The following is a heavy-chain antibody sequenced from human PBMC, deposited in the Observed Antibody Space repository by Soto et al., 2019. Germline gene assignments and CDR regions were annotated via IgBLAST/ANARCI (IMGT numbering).Heavy chain of an antibody. D-gene: IGHD6-13*01. Sequence: QVLLVQSGTEVKKPGASVSVSCKSSRGTFTTDAISWVRQAPGQGLEWMGVIIPVFGPPTYAQKFQGRLTITADESTTTAHLELRNLRSEDTAIYYCARGGHNSGWYRTFDFWGQGTLVTVSS. V-gene: IGHV1-69*12. CDR3: ARGGHNSGWYRTFDF. CDR1: RGTFTTDA. J-gene: IGHJ4*02. CDR2: IIPVFGPP.